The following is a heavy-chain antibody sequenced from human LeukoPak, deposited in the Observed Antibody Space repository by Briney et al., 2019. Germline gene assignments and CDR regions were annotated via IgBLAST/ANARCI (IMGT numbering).Heavy chain of an antibody. Sequence: GRSLRLSCAASGFTFSSYAMHWVRQAPGKGLEWVAVIRYDGSNKYYADSVKGRFTISRDNSKNTLYLQMNSLRAEDTAVYYCAKDVGVVPAAIPVALDYWGQGTLVTVSS. D-gene: IGHD2-2*01. V-gene: IGHV3-30*04. CDR3: AKDVGVVPAAIPVALDY. CDR1: GFTFSSYA. CDR2: IRYDGSNK. J-gene: IGHJ4*02.